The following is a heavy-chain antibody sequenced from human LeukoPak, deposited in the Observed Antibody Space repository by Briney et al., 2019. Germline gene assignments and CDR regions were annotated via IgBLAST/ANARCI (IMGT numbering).Heavy chain of an antibody. Sequence: GGTLRLSCAASGFTFSSSGMHWVRQAPGKGLEWVAVILYNGSNKYYADSVKGRFTISRDNSKNTLYLQMNSLRVEDTAVYYCARAGGYCSGGSCYRGYSWFDPWGQGTLVTVSS. V-gene: IGHV3-33*01. CDR2: ILYNGSNK. CDR1: GFTFSSSG. D-gene: IGHD2-15*01. J-gene: IGHJ5*02. CDR3: ARAGGYCSGGSCYRGYSWFDP.